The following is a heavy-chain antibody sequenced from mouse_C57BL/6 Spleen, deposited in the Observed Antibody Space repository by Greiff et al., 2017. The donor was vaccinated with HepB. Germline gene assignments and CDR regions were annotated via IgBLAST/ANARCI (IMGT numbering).Heavy chain of an antibody. J-gene: IGHJ3*01. CDR1: GYTFTSYW. CDR2: IYPSDSET. D-gene: IGHD2-5*01. V-gene: IGHV1-61*01. CDR3: ATAYYSNSFAY. Sequence: VQLQQPGAELVRPGSSVKLSCKASGYTFTSYWMDWVKQRPGQGLEWIGNIYPSDSETHYNQKFKDKATLTVDKSSSTAYMQLSSLTSEDSAVYYCATAYYSNSFAYWGQGTLVTVSA.